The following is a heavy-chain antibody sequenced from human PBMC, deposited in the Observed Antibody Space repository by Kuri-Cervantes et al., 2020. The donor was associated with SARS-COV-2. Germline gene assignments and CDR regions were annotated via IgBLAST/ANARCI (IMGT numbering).Heavy chain of an antibody. CDR2: INPRGGST. Sequence: ASVKVSCKASGYTFSVFYMHWVRQAPGQGLEWMGIINPRGGSTNYAQKFQGRVTMTRDTSTSTVNMELSSLRSEDTAVYYCARNDYSNPRYYGMDVWGQGTTVTVSS. V-gene: IGHV1-46*01. CDR3: ARNDYSNPRYYGMDV. CDR1: GYTFSVFY. D-gene: IGHD4-11*01. J-gene: IGHJ6*02.